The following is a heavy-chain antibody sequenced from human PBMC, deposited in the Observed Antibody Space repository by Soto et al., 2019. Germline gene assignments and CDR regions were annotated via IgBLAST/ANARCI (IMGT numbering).Heavy chain of an antibody. V-gene: IGHV4-31*03. CDR1: GGSISSGGYY. CDR2: IYYSGST. D-gene: IGHD3-22*01. CDR3: ARSVGTYDSSGYYLPGRRFDY. Sequence: QVQLQESGPGLVKPSQTLSLTCTVSGGSISSGGYYWSWIRQHPGKGLEWIGYIYYSGSTYYNPSLKSRVTISVDTSKNQFSLKLSSVTAADTAVYYCARSVGTYDSSGYYLPGRRFDYWGQGTLVTVSS. J-gene: IGHJ4*02.